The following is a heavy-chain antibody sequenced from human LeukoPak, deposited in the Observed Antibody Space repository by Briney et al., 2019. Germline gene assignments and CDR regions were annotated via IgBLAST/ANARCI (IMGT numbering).Heavy chain of an antibody. CDR3: ASATTVTTGGSFDY. Sequence: ASVKVSCKASGYTFTSYGISWVRQAPGQGLEWMGWISAYNGNTNYAQKLQGRVTMTTDTSTSTAYMELRSLRSEDTAVYYCASATTVTTGGSFDYWGQGTLVTVSS. V-gene: IGHV1-18*01. J-gene: IGHJ4*02. CDR2: ISAYNGNT. D-gene: IGHD4-17*01. CDR1: GYTFTSYG.